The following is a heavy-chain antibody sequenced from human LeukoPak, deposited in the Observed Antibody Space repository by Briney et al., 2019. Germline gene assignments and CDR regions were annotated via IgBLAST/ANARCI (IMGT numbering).Heavy chain of an antibody. CDR3: AKDLLYYDILTGPNTEYFQH. D-gene: IGHD3-9*01. V-gene: IGHV3-23*01. Sequence: GGSLRLSCAASGFTFSSYAMSWVRKAPGKGLEWVSAISGSGGSTYYADSVKGRFTISRDNSKNTLYLQMNSLRAEDTAVYYCAKDLLYYDILTGPNTEYFQHWGQGTLVTVSS. CDR1: GFTFSSYA. CDR2: ISGSGGST. J-gene: IGHJ1*01.